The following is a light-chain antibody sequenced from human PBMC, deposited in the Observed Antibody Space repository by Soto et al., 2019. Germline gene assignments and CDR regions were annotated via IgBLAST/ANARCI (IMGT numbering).Light chain of an antibody. Sequence: MVTTQSPETLSWSPGERATLSCRASQSVSRYLAWYQQKPGQAPRLLIYDASNRATGIPARFSGSGSGTDFTLTISSLEPEDFAVYYCQQRSNWPFFGGGTKV. V-gene: IGKV3-11*01. CDR2: DAS. CDR1: QSVSRY. J-gene: IGKJ4*01. CDR3: QQRSNWPF.